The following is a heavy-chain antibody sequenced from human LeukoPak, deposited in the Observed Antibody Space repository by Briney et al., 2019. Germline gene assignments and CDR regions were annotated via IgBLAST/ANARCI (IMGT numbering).Heavy chain of an antibody. CDR1: GYTFTYYY. Sequence: GASVKVSCKASGYTFTYYYMHWVRQAPGQGLEWMGWINPYSGDTNYAQKFQGRVTMTRDTSITTAYMDLSRLKSDDTAVYYCARGPTYYYDSSGYSDAFDIWGQGTMVTVSS. CDR3: ARGPTYYYDSSGYSDAFDI. J-gene: IGHJ3*02. D-gene: IGHD3-22*01. CDR2: INPYSGDT. V-gene: IGHV1-2*02.